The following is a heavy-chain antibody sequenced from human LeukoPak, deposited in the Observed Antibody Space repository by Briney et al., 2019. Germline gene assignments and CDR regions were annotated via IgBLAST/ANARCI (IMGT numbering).Heavy chain of an antibody. CDR1: GFTLSSNY. Sequence: GGSLRLSCAASGFTLSSNYMSWGRQAPGKGLEWVSVIYNGGTTFYADSVKGRFTISSDNSKNTLYLQMDSMRAEDTAVYYCASGASSSLGSGYWGQGTLVTVSS. CDR3: ASGASSSLGSGY. CDR2: IYNGGTT. J-gene: IGHJ4*02. D-gene: IGHD3-22*01. V-gene: IGHV3-66*01.